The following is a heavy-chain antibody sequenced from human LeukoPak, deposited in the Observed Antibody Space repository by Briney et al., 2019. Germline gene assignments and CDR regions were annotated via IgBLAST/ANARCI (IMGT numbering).Heavy chain of an antibody. CDR3: ARRQTQYDCFDP. J-gene: IGHJ5*02. V-gene: IGHV6-1*01. CDR2: TYYRSTWYN. Sequence: SQTLSLTCAISGDSVSINSVTWNWIRQSPSRGLEWLGRTYYRSTWYNDYAVSVRGRITVNPDTSKNQFSLHLNSVTPEDTAVYYCARRQTQYDCFDPWGQGILVTVSS. CDR1: GDSVSINSVT. D-gene: IGHD2-2*01.